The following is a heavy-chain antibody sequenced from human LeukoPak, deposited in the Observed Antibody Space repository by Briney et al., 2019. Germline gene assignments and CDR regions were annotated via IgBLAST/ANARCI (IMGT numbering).Heavy chain of an antibody. CDR2: ISYSGST. CDR3: ARDRARSLGEASHWFDP. D-gene: IGHD3-16*01. V-gene: IGHV4-59*11. CDR1: SVTINGHY. J-gene: IGHJ5*02. Sequence: SETLSLTCSVSSVTINGHYWSWIRQPPGKGLEWIGYISYSGSTMSNPSLKSRVTISVDTSKNQFSLKVRSVTAADTAVYYCARDRARSLGEASHWFDPWGQGTLVTVSS.